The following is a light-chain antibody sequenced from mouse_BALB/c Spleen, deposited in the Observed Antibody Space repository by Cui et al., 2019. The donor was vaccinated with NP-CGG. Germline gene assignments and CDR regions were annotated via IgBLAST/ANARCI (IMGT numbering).Light chain of an antibody. V-gene: IGLV1*01. Sequence: QVVVTHESARTTSPGETVTLTCCSSTGAVTTSNYANWVQEKPDHLFTGLIGGTNNRAPGVPARFSGSLIGDKAALTITGAQTEDEAIYFCALWYSNHWVFGGGTKLTVL. CDR2: GTN. J-gene: IGLJ1*01. CDR3: ALWYSNHWV. CDR1: TGAVTTSNY.